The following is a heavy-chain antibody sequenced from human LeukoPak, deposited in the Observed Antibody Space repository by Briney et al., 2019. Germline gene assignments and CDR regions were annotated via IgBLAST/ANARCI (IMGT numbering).Heavy chain of an antibody. J-gene: IGHJ3*01. CDR3: TRDLTNPSRGDV. Sequence: ASVKVSCKASGYTFTSYDINWVRQATGQGLEWMAWINPNGGGTNYAQKYQGRVTVTRDTSISTAYMELSSLRSDDTAVYYCTRDLTNPSRGDVWGQGTMVTVSS. D-gene: IGHD2-8*01. CDR1: GYTFTSYD. CDR2: INPNGGGT. V-gene: IGHV1-2*02.